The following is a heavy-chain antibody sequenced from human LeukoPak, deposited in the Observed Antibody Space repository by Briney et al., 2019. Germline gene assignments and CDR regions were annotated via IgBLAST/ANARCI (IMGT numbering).Heavy chain of an antibody. V-gene: IGHV1-8*01. Sequence: ASVKVSCKASGYTFTSYDINWVRQATGQGLEWMGWMNPNNGNAGYAQKFQGRVTMTRDTSISTVYMELSSLRSEDTAVYYCARQHSNYDILTGYYIGSRLPDYWGQGTLVTVSS. CDR1: GYTFTSYD. CDR3: ARQHSNYDILTGYYIGSRLPDY. CDR2: MNPNNGNA. J-gene: IGHJ4*02. D-gene: IGHD3-9*01.